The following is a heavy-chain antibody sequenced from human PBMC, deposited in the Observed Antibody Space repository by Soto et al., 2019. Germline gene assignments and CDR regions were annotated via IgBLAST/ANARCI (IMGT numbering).Heavy chain of an antibody. CDR1: GFTFSNYD. D-gene: IGHD3-10*01. Sequence: PGGSLRLSCAASGFTFSNYDMHWVRQATGKGLEWVSAIDTTGDTYYPGSVKGRFTISRENAKNSLYLQMNSLRAGDTAVYYCASGGTMGYWGQGTLVTVSS. J-gene: IGHJ4*02. V-gene: IGHV3-13*04. CDR3: ASGGTMGY. CDR2: IDTTGDT.